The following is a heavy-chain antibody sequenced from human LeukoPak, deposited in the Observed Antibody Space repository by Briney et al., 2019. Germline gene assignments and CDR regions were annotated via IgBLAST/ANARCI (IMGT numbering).Heavy chain of an antibody. CDR1: GASISSYY. CDR2: IYYSGNN. V-gene: IGHV4-59*08. Sequence: SARLSPTWTLAGASISSYYWGWVRQPPGKGLGWNGYIYYSGNNNYIPFLKGRVTISVDTSKNQFSLKLSAVTAADTAVYYCAGEGYCSSASCPVDYWGQGTLVTVSS. J-gene: IGHJ4*02. CDR3: AGEGYCSSASCPVDY. D-gene: IGHD2-2*01.